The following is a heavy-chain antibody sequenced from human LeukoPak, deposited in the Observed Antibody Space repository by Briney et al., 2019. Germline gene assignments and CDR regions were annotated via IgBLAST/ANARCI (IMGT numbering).Heavy chain of an antibody. J-gene: IGHJ4*02. CDR2: ISGSGDST. V-gene: IGHV3-23*01. CDR1: GFTFSNYA. CDR3: ARKLWFGEPCCYFDY. Sequence: GGSLRLSCAASGFTFSNYAMRWVRQAPGKGLEWVSGISGSGDSTYYADSVKGRFTISRDNSKNSLYLQMNSLRAEDTAVYYCARKLWFGEPCCYFDYWGQGTLVTVSS. D-gene: IGHD3-10*01.